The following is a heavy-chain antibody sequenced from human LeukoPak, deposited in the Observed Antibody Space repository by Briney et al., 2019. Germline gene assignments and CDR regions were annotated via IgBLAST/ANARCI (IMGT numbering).Heavy chain of an antibody. D-gene: IGHD6-19*01. Sequence: SETLSLTCTVSGGSISSYYWSWIRQPPGKGLEWIGYIYYSGSTNYNPSLKSRVTISVDTSKNQFSLKLSSVTAADTAVYYCATLNPGYSSVFDYWGQGTLVTVSS. CDR3: ATLNPGYSSVFDY. CDR2: IYYSGST. J-gene: IGHJ4*02. CDR1: GGSISSYY. V-gene: IGHV4-59*08.